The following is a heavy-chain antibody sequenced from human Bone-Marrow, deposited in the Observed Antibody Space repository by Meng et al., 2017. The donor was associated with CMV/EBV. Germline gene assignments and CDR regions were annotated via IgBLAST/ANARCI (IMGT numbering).Heavy chain of an antibody. J-gene: IGHJ6*02. CDR2: IHYSGIS. CDR1: GGAISSYC. D-gene: IGHD2-2*01. CDR3: ARLGRVPADPDYYYYGMDV. V-gene: IGHV4-59*01. Sequence: SETLSLTCTVPGGAISSYCWSWIRQPPGKGLEWIGYIHYSGISNYNPSRKSRVTILVDTSKTQFSLKLSSVTATDTAVYYCARLGRVPADPDYYYYGMDVWGQGTTVTVSS.